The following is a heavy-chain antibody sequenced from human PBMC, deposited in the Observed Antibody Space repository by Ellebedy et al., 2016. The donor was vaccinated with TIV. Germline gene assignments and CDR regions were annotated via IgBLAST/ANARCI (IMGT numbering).Heavy chain of an antibody. CDR2: VYYSGSP. CDR3: ARGFLSNWLYP. Sequence: MPSETLSLTCTVSGGSTSTYYWTWIRQTPGKGLEWIGNVYYSGSPNYNPSLKSRVTISLDTSKKQFSLKLDSVTAADTAVYYCARGFLSNWLYPWGRGTLVTVSS. J-gene: IGHJ5*02. CDR1: GGSTSTYY. V-gene: IGHV4-59*01.